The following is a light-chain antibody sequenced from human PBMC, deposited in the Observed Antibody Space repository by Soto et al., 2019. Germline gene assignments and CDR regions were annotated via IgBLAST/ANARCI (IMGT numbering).Light chain of an antibody. V-gene: IGKV3-15*01. CDR3: QRYNTWPGT. J-gene: IGKJ1*01. CDR1: QSVSSSY. Sequence: SGGRIAILCRRISQSVSSSYLAWYQQKPGQAPRLLIYGASIRATGIPARFSGSGSGTEFNLTIGSLQSGDCALSYCQRYNTWPGTFGQGTKVDIK. CDR2: GAS.